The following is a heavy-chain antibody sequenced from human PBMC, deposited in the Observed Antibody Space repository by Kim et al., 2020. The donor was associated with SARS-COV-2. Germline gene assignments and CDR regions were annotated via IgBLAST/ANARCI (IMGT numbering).Heavy chain of an antibody. CDR1: GFTVSSNY. Sequence: GGSLRLSCAASGFTVSSNYMSWVRQAPGKGLEWVSVIYSGGSTYYADSVKGRFTISRDNSKNTLYLQMNSLRAEDTAVYYCARDGGGFGELSGWFDPWGQGTLVTVSS. D-gene: IGHD3-10*01. CDR2: IYSGGST. J-gene: IGHJ5*02. CDR3: ARDGGGFGELSGWFDP. V-gene: IGHV3-53*01.